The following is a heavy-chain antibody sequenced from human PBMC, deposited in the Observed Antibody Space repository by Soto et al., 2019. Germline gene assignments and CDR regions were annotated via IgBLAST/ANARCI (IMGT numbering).Heavy chain of an antibody. CDR1: GGSISACDIY. J-gene: IGHJ5*02. V-gene: IGHV4-30-4*01. Sequence: VQLQESGPGLVKASQTLSLTCTVSGGSISACDIYWSWIRQPPGKGPEWISDIHYSGSANYNPSLRCRALTSVDRSKNQFSLRLGSVTAAVTAVYYCARELSDGNPETYLFDPWGHGTLVTVAP. CDR2: IHYSGSA. CDR3: ARELSDGNPETYLFDP. D-gene: IGHD3-3*02.